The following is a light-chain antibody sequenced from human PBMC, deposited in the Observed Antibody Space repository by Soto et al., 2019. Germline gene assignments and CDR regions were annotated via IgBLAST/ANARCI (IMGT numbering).Light chain of an antibody. CDR3: QQYNNWPGA. CDR2: GAS. V-gene: IGKV3-15*01. Sequence: EIVMTQSPGTLSVFPREKVTLSCRASQSVSSNLAWYQQKPGQAPRLLIYGASTRATGIPARFSGSGSGTEFTLTISSLQSEDFAVYYCQQYNNWPGAFGQGTKVDI. J-gene: IGKJ1*01. CDR1: QSVSSN.